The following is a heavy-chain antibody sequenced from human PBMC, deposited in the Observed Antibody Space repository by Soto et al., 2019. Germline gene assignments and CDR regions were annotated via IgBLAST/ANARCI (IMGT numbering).Heavy chain of an antibody. Sequence: GGSLRLSCAASGFTFSSYAMSWVRQAPGKGLEWVSAISGSGGSTYYADSVKGRFTISRDNSKNTLYLQMNSLSAEDTAVYYCAKKPIGSGYPTYYFDYWGQGTLVTVSS. CDR2: ISGSGGST. CDR3: AKKPIGSGYPTYYFDY. V-gene: IGHV3-23*01. D-gene: IGHD3-22*01. J-gene: IGHJ4*02. CDR1: GFTFSSYA.